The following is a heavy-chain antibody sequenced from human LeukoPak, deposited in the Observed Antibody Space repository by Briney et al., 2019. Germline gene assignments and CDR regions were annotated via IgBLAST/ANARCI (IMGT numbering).Heavy chain of an antibody. CDR3: ARTYSSSLVFDY. V-gene: IGHV4-59*01. CDR1: GGSISTYY. D-gene: IGHD6-6*01. J-gene: IGHJ4*02. Sequence: PSETLSPTCTVSGGSISTYYWNWIRQPPGKGLEWIGYFSYSGSTNHNPSLKSRVTISGDTSKNQFSLKLSSVTAADTAFYYCARTYSSSLVFDYWGQGTLVTVSS. CDR2: FSYSGST.